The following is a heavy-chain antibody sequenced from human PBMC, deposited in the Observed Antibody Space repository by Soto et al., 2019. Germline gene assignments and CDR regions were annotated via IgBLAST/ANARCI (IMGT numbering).Heavy chain of an antibody. CDR3: ARGPPGNSNNGYVGDY. CDR2: SNSDGTST. J-gene: IGHJ4*02. Sequence: EVQLVESGGGLGQPGGSLRLSCAASGFTLSNYWMHWVRQGPGKGLVWVSRSNSDGTSTSYADSVTGRFTISRDNAKNTLYLQMNSLRAQDTAVYYCARGPPGNSNNGYVGDYWGQGTLVTVSS. D-gene: IGHD4-4*01. V-gene: IGHV3-74*01. CDR1: GFTLSNYW.